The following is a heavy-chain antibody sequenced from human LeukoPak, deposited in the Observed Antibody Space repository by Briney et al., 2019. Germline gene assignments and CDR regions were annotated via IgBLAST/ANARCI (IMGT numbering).Heavy chain of an antibody. Sequence: ASVKVSCKASGYTFTSYGISWVRQAPGQGLEWMGWISAYNGNTNYAQKLQGRVTMTTDTSTSTVCMELRSLRSDDTAVYYCAREYSSSWYGQTVRFDYWGQGTLVTVSS. D-gene: IGHD6-13*01. J-gene: IGHJ4*02. CDR3: AREYSSSWYGQTVRFDY. CDR2: ISAYNGNT. CDR1: GYTFTSYG. V-gene: IGHV1-18*01.